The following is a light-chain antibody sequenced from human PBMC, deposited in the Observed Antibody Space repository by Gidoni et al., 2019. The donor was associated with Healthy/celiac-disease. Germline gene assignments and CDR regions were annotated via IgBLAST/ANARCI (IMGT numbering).Light chain of an antibody. CDR3: KQYGGSPIT. CDR1: QSVSSSY. V-gene: IGKV3-20*01. Sequence: LMQSPRTLSFSPGYRATLSCSASQSVSSSYSAWYHQKPGQAPRLPIYGASSRATGIPDRLSGSGSGTDFKLTISRLEAEGLTVYYCKQYGGSPITFGQGTRVEIK. CDR2: GAS. J-gene: IGKJ5*01.